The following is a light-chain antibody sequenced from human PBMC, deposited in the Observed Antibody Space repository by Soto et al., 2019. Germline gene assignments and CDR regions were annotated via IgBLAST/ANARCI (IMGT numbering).Light chain of an antibody. CDR1: QSISSW. J-gene: IGKJ1*01. V-gene: IGKV1-5*01. Sequence: DIQMTQSPSTLSASVGDIVTITFRASQSISSWLAWYQQKPGKAPKLLILDASRLQRWVPSRFSGSGGGTDFTLTISSLQSEDFAVYYCQQYDSWTPGTFGQGTKVDIK. CDR3: QQYDSWTPGT. CDR2: DAS.